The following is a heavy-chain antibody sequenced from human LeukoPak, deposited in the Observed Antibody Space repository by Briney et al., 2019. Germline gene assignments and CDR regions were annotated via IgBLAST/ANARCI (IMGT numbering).Heavy chain of an antibody. V-gene: IGHV3-30*04. CDR1: GFSFSSFA. D-gene: IGHD3-22*01. J-gene: IGHJ4*02. Sequence: PGKSLRLSCAASGFSFSSFAIHWVRQAPGKGLEWVAFIRYDGSNKYYADSVKGRFTISRDNSKNTLYLQMNSLRSDDTAVYYCARYPRYYYDSSGYYYFWPPFDYWGQGTLVTVSS. CDR2: IRYDGSNK. CDR3: ARYPRYYYDSSGYYYFWPPFDY.